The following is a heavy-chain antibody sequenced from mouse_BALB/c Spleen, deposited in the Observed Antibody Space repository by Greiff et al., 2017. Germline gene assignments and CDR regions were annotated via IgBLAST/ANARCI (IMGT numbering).Heavy chain of an antibody. CDR2: IDPANGNT. D-gene: IGHD1-1*01. J-gene: IGHJ4*01. CDR1: GFNIKDTY. Sequence: EVKLEESGAELVKPGASVKLSCTASGFNIKDTYMHWVKQRPEQGLEWIGRIDPANGNTKYDPKFQGKATITADTSSNTAYLQLSSLTSEDTAVYYCARRLRNAMDYWGQGTSVTVSS. V-gene: IGHV14-3*02. CDR3: ARRLRNAMDY.